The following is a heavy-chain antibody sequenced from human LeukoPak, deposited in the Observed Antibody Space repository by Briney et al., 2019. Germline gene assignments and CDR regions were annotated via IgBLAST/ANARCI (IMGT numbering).Heavy chain of an antibody. J-gene: IGHJ5*02. CDR2: IYYSGST. D-gene: IGHD2-15*01. Sequence: SETLSLTCTVSGGSISSSSYYWGWIRQPPGKGLEWIGSIYYSGSTYYNPSLKSRVTISVDTSKNQFSLKLSSVTAADTAVYYCARGGGYPFNWFDPWGQGTLVTVSS. CDR3: ARGGGYPFNWFDP. CDR1: GGSISSSSYY. V-gene: IGHV4-39*01.